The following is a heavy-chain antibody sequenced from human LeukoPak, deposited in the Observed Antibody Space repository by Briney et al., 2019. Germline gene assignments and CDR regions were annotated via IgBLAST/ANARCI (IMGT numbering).Heavy chain of an antibody. V-gene: IGHV4-38-2*02. CDR2: INLSGHT. J-gene: IGHJ5*02. CDR1: SYSIPVGYY. Sequence: PSGTLSLTRTVSSYSIPVGYYWGWIRQPPGKGLDWIGSINLSGHTYYNPSLKSRVTISVDTSKNQFSLKLSSVTAADTAVYYCARGSDFDWFDPWGQGTLVTVSS. CDR3: ARGSDFDWFDP. D-gene: IGHD5-12*01.